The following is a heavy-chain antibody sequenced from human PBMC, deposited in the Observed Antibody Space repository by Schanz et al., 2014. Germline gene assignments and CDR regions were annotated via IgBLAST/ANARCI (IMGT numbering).Heavy chain of an antibody. D-gene: IGHD3-10*01. CDR2: INPIGGST. V-gene: IGHV1-46*03. CDR3: ARGSPENMIRGELDY. Sequence: QVQLVQSGAEVRKPGASVKVSCKASGYTFISYGINWVRQAPGQGLEWMGIINPIGGSTTYAQKFRGAVTLTTDTSTDTAYLELTSLRSEDTAVYYCARGSPENMIRGELDYWGQRTLVTVSS. CDR1: GYTFISYG. J-gene: IGHJ4*02.